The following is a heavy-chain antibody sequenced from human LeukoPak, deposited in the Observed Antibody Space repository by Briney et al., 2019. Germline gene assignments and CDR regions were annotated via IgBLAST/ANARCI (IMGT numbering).Heavy chain of an antibody. CDR3: AKGLYYDSSGYYSTHVTLYYYGMDV. CDR2: ISGSDGST. CDR1: GFTFSSCA. V-gene: IGHV3-23*01. Sequence: PGGSLILSCAASGFTFSSCAMSWVRQAPGKGLEWVSAISGSDGSTYYADSVKGRFTISRDNSKNTLYLQMNSLRAEDTAVYYCAKGLYYDSSGYYSTHVTLYYYGMDVWGQGTTVTVSS. D-gene: IGHD3-22*01. J-gene: IGHJ6*02.